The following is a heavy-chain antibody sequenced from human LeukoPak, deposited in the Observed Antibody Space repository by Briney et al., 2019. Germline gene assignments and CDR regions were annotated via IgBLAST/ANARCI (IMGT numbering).Heavy chain of an antibody. CDR1: GGSFSSYY. CDR3: ARVLGYCSGGSCLGFDY. CDR2: INHSGST. J-gene: IGHJ4*02. Sequence: PSETLSLTCAVYGGSFSSYYWSWIRQPPGKGLEWIGEINHSGSTNYNPSLKSRVTISVDTSKNQFSLKLSSVTAADTAVYYCARVLGYCSGGSCLGFDYWGQGTLVTVSS. D-gene: IGHD2-15*01. V-gene: IGHV4-34*01.